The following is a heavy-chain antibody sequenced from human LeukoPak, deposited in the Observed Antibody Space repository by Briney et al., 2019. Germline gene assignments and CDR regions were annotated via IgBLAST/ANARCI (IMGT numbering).Heavy chain of an antibody. J-gene: IGHJ5*02. D-gene: IGHD6-13*01. V-gene: IGHV4-39*02. CDR3: ARDPSSSWFSWFDP. CDR2: IYYSGST. Sequence: SETLSLTCTVSGGSISSSSYYWGWIRQPPGKGLEWIGSIYYSGSTYYNPSLKSRVTISVDTSKNQFSLKLSSVTAADTAVYYCARDPSSSWFSWFDPWGQGTLVTVSS. CDR1: GGSISSSSYY.